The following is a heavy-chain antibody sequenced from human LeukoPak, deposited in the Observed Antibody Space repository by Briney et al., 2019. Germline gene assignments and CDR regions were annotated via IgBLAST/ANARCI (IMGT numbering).Heavy chain of an antibody. V-gene: IGHV4-59*01. Sequence: SETLSLTCTVSGGSISSYYWSWIRHPPGKGLEWIGYIHYSGSTKYNPSLKSRVTISVDTSKNQFSLKLSSVTAAETAVYYCARSRYNWNDDAFDMWGQGTMVTVSS. CDR3: ARSRYNWNDDAFDM. J-gene: IGHJ3*02. CDR1: GGSISSYY. D-gene: IGHD1-1*01. CDR2: IHYSGST.